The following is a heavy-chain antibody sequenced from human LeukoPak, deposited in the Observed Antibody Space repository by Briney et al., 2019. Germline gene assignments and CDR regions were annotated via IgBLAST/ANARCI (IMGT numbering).Heavy chain of an antibody. J-gene: IGHJ3*02. Sequence: GGSLRLSCAASGFTFSSYGMHWVRQAPGKGLEWVAVISYDGSNKYYADSVKGRFTISRDNSKNTLYLQMNSLRAEDTAVYYCAKAGRPPVLLWFGGLIMAHDVFDIWGQGTMVTVSS. V-gene: IGHV3-30*18. D-gene: IGHD3-10*01. CDR2: ISYDGSNK. CDR1: GFTFSSYG. CDR3: AKAGRPPVLLWFGGLIMAHDVFDI.